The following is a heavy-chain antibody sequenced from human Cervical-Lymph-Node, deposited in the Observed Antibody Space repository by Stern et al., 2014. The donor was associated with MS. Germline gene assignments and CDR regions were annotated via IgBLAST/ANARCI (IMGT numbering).Heavy chain of an antibody. CDR1: GFTFSDYS. CDR2: ITNSGASM. J-gene: IGHJ5*02. D-gene: IGHD2-2*01. V-gene: IGHV3-21*01. CDR3: ASTLHGGLYNWFDP. Sequence: EVHLVESGGGLVTPWGSLRLSCAASGFTFSDYSMNWVRQAPGKGLEWVSSITNSGASMYYGDSVKGRFTISRDNAKNTLYLQMDSLSAEDTATYFCASTLHGGLYNWFDPWGQGTLVTVSS.